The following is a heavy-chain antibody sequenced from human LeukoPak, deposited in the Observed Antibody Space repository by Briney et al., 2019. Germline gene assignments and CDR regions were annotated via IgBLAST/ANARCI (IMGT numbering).Heavy chain of an antibody. CDR2: IYYSGTT. CDR1: GDSISSISYY. V-gene: IGHV4-39*07. CDR3: ARDQGSVLHYFDY. J-gene: IGHJ4*02. Sequence: SETLSLTCTVSGDSISSISYYWGWIRQPPGKGLQWIGSIYYSGTTYYNPSLKSRVTISVDMSTNQFSLRLSSVTAADTAVYYCARDQGSVLHYFDYWGQGTLVTVSS. D-gene: IGHD3-10*01.